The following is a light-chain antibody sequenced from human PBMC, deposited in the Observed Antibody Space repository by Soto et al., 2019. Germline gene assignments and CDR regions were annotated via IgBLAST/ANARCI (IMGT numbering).Light chain of an antibody. CDR2: GAS. CDR3: QQYGSAPLYT. CDR1: QSVSTSY. J-gene: IGKJ2*01. Sequence: EIVLTQSPGTLSLSPGERATLSCRASQSVSTSYLAWYQQKPGQAPRLLIYGASSRATGIPDRFSGSVSWTDFTLTIIRLEPEDFAVYYCQQYGSAPLYTFGQGTKLEIK. V-gene: IGKV3-20*01.